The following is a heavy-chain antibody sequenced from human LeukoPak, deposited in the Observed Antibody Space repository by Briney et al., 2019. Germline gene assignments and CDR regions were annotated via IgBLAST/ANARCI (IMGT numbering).Heavy chain of an antibody. CDR3: ARAGIVDAFDV. V-gene: IGHV4-59*01. Sequence: SETLSLTCSVSGGSITSSYWNWLRQAPGKGLEWIGYIFNSGTTQYNPSLKSRVAISVDTSKNQFSLKLSSVTAADTAVYYCARAGIVDAFDVWGQGTMVTVSS. D-gene: IGHD2-15*01. CDR1: GGSITSSY. J-gene: IGHJ3*01. CDR2: IFNSGTT.